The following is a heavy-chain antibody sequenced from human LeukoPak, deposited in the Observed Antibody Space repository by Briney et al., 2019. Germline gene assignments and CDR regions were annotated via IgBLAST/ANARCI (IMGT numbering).Heavy chain of an antibody. CDR3: ARVPRTVVGTKDAKYFQH. V-gene: IGHV3-53*01. J-gene: IGHJ1*01. CDR2: IYSGGST. D-gene: IGHD6-19*01. Sequence: GGSLRLSCAASGFTVSSNYMSWVRQAPGKGLEWVSVIYSGGSTYYADSVKGRFTISRDNSKNTLYLQMNSLRAEDTAVYYCARVPRTVVGTKDAKYFQHWGQGTLVTVSS. CDR1: GFTVSSNY.